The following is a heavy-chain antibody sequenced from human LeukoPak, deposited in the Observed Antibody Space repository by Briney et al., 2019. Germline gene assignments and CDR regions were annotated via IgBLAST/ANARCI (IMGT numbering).Heavy chain of an antibody. CDR3: ARGYDTTGYFSY. V-gene: IGHV7-4-1*02. CDR1: GYTCTDFP. J-gene: IGHJ4*02. CDR2: IDTNTGNP. D-gene: IGHD3-22*01. Sequence: ASVKVSCKASGYTCTDFPINWVRLAPGQGLEWMGWIDTNTGNPTYAQGFTGRFVFSLDTSVSTSYLQINSLKADATAVYYCARGYDTTGYFSYWGQGTLVTVSS.